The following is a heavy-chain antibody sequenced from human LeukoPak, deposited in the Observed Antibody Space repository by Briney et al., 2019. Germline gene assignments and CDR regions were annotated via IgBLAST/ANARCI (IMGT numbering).Heavy chain of an antibody. V-gene: IGHV1-2*02. D-gene: IGHD3-10*01. CDR2: INPNSGGT. Sequence: ASVKVSCKASGYTFTGYYMHWVRQAPGQGLEWMGWINPNSGGTNYAQKFQGRVTMTRDTSISTAYMELSRLRSDDTAVYYCARDPPVRGVSYYYMDVWGKGTTVTISS. CDR3: ARDPPVRGVSYYYMDV. CDR1: GYTFTGYY. J-gene: IGHJ6*03.